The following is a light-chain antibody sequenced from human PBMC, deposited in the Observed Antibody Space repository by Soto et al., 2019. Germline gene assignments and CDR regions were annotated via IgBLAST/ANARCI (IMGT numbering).Light chain of an antibody. Sequence: QSVLTQPPSASGSPGQSVTISCTGTSSDVGASGYVSWYQQHPGKAPKLMIYEVSKRPSGVPDRFSGSTPGNTASLTVSGLQPEDDSEWYCSSYTGDNTLDVFGAGTKLTVL. CDR2: EVS. J-gene: IGLJ1*01. CDR1: SSDVGASGY. CDR3: SSYTGDNTLDV. V-gene: IGLV2-8*01.